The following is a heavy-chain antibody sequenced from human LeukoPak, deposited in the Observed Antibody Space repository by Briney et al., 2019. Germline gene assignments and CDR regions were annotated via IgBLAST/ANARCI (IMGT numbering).Heavy chain of an antibody. V-gene: IGHV5-10-1*01. CDR2: IDPSDSYT. Sequence: GESLKISCKGSGYSFPSYWITWVRQMPGKGLEWMGSIDPSDSYTNYSPSFQGHVTISADKSISTAYLQWSSLMASDTAMYYCARTYYDILTGYSLSDYWGQGTLVTVSS. J-gene: IGHJ4*02. CDR3: ARTYYDILTGYSLSDY. D-gene: IGHD3-9*01. CDR1: GYSFPSYW.